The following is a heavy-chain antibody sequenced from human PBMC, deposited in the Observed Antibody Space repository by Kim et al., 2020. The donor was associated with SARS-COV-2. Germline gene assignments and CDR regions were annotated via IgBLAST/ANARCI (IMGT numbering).Heavy chain of an antibody. V-gene: IGHV3-20*01. Sequence: ADYVKSRVTISREQATNSLYLKMKSMRAEDTALYDCARVSGYTFHDVFDYWGQGTLVTVSS. CDR3: ARVSGYTFHDVFDY. J-gene: IGHJ4*02. D-gene: IGHD5-18*01.